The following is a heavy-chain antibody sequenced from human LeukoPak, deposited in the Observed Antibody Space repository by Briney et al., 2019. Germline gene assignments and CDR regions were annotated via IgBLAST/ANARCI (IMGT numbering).Heavy chain of an antibody. CDR3: ARGLRPAAHGRYFDY. V-gene: IGHV4-34*01. CDR1: GGSFSGYY. J-gene: IGHJ4*02. D-gene: IGHD2-2*01. CDR2: INHSGST. Sequence: PSETLSLTCAVYGGSFSGYYWSWIRQPPGKGLEWIGEINHSGSTNYNPSLKSRVTISVDTSKNQFSLKLSSVTAADTAVYYCARGLRPAAHGRYFDYWGQGTLVTVSS.